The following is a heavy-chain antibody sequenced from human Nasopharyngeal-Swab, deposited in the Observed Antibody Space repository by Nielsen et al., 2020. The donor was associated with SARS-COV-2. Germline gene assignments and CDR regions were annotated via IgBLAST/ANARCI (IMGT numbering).Heavy chain of an antibody. Sequence: SETLPLTCTVSGGSISSGDYYWSWIRQTPGKGLEWIGYIYYSGSTYYNPSLKSRVTISVDTSKNQFSLKLSSVTAADTAVYYCARVKIESIAARRFDYWGQGTLVTVPS. CDR2: IYYSGST. CDR3: ARVKIESIAARRFDY. V-gene: IGHV4-30-4*01. D-gene: IGHD6-6*01. J-gene: IGHJ4*02. CDR1: GGSISSGDYY.